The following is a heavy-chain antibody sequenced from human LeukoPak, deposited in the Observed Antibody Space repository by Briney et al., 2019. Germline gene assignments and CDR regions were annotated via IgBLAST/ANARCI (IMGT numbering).Heavy chain of an antibody. CDR1: GGSISSGDYS. CDR3: ARGTTSSGKEFDP. D-gene: IGHD3-10*01. J-gene: IGHJ5*02. V-gene: IGHV4-30-2*01. Sequence: PSETLSLTCAVSGGSISSGDYSWSWIRQPAGKGLEWIGYIYLSGNTYYNPSLKSRLTMSVDTFKDQFSLKLSSVTAADTAVYFCARGTTSSGKEFDPWGQGILVTVSS. CDR2: IYLSGNT.